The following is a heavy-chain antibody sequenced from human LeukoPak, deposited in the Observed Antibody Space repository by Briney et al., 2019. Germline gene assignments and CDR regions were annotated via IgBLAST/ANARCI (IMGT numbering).Heavy chain of an antibody. D-gene: IGHD2-2*01. CDR1: GYTFTGYY. CDR2: INPNSGGT. J-gene: IGHJ5*02. V-gene: IGHV1-2*02. CDR3: ARGGGLGYCSSTSCYWFDP. Sequence: GASVKVSCKAPGYTFTGYYMHWVRQAPGQGLEWMGWINPNSGGTNYAQKFQGRVTMTRDTSISTAYMELSRLRSDDTAVYYCARGGGLGYCSSTSCYWFDPWGQGTLVTVSS.